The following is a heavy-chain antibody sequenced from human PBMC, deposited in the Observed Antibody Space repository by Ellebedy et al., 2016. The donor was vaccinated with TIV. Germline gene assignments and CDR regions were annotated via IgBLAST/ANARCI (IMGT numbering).Heavy chain of an antibody. Sequence: PGGSLRLSCAASGFTFRTYSLIWVRQAPGKGLEWVSSISSGSNNVYYADSMKGRFTISRDSAKTSVSLQMTSLRAEDTAVYYCAGRQTGYGDYGIDYWGQGTLATVSS. D-gene: IGHD4-17*01. J-gene: IGHJ4*02. CDR3: AGRQTGYGDYGIDY. CDR1: GFTFRTYS. CDR2: ISSGSNNV. V-gene: IGHV3-21*01.